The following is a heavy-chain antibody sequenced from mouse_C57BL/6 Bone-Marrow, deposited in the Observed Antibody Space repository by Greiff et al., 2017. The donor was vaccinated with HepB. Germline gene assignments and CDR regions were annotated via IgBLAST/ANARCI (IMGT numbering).Heavy chain of an antibody. V-gene: IGHV3-6*01. CDR1: GYSITSGYY. CDR3: AREGYYSNYDAMDY. D-gene: IGHD2-5*01. CDR2: ISYDGSN. Sequence: ESGPGLVKPSQSLSLTCSVTGYSITSGYYWNWIRQFPGNKLEWMGYISYDGSNNYNPSLKNRISITRDTSKNQFFLKLNSVTTEDTATYYCAREGYYSNYDAMDYWGQGTSVTVSS. J-gene: IGHJ4*01.